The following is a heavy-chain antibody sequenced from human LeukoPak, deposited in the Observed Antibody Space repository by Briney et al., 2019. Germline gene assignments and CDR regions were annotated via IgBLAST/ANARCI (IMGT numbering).Heavy chain of an antibody. CDR3: ARARAGGWLRPYYFDY. CDR1: GGSISSYY. V-gene: IGHV4-59*12. CDR2: IYYSGST. D-gene: IGHD5-12*01. Sequence: SETLSLTCTVSGGSISSYYWSWIRQPPGKGLEWIGYIYYSGSTNYNPSLKSRVTISVDTSKNQFSLKLSSVTAADTAVYYCARARAGGWLRPYYFDYWGQGTLVTVSS. J-gene: IGHJ4*02.